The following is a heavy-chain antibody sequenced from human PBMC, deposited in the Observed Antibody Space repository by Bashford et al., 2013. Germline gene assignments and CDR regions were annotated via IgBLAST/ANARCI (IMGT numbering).Heavy chain of an antibody. V-gene: IGHV3-21*04. CDR3: AKGGNSKYYYYYMDV. CDR2: ISSSSSYI. J-gene: IGHJ6*03. D-gene: IGHD4-11*01. Sequence: VRQAPGKGLEWVSSISSSSSYIYYADSVKGRFTISRDNSKNTLYLQMNSLRAEDTAVYYCAKGGNSKYYYYYMDVWGKGPRSPSP.